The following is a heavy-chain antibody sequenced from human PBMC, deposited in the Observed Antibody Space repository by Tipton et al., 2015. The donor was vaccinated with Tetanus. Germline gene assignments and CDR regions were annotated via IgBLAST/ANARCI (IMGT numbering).Heavy chain of an antibody. Sequence: LRLSCTVSGASISSSRRFDCGWIRQPPGKGLEWIGTISYSGSTSYSPSLKSRVTMSVDTSRNQFSLNLTSVTAADTAVYYCASDPALMGNFDYWGQGTLVTVTS. CDR1: GASISSSRRFD. D-gene: IGHD2-2*01. CDR2: ISYSGST. V-gene: IGHV4-39*07. J-gene: IGHJ4*02. CDR3: ASDPALMGNFDY.